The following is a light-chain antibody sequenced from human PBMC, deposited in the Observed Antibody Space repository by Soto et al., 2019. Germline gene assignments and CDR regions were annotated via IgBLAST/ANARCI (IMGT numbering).Light chain of an antibody. J-gene: IGKJ4*01. Sequence: DIQVTQSPSSVFASVGVRVTITCRASQDINNWLAWYQQKPGKAPNLLIYTTSNLQSGVPSRFSGSGSGTDFTLTISSLQPEDFATYYCQQANSFPLTFGGGTKVEIK. CDR3: QQANSFPLT. CDR2: TTS. CDR1: QDINNW. V-gene: IGKV1D-12*01.